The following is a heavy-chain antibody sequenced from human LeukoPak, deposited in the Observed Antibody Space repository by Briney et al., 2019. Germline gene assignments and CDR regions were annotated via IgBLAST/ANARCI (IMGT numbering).Heavy chain of an antibody. D-gene: IGHD5-12*01. J-gene: IGHJ4*02. CDR1: GFTFSNYG. CDR3: ARDRGVAAHLDY. V-gene: IGHV3-33*01. CDR2: IWLDGTNK. Sequence: GGSLRLSCAASGFTFSNYGMHWVRQAPGKGLEWVAVIWLDGTNKYYADSVRGRFTISRDNSKNTLYLQMSGLRAEDTAVYYCARDRGVAAHLDYWGQGTLVTVSS.